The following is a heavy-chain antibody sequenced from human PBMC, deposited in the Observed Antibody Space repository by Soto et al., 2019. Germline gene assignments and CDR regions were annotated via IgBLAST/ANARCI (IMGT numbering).Heavy chain of an antibody. CDR1: GFGFSDSY. CDR3: ARGGGGGLFDP. CDR2: ISPRSTFR. J-gene: IGHJ5*02. Sequence: GSLRLSCATSGFGFSDSYMSWIRQAPGKGLEWISYISPRSTFRDYAESVKGRFTISRDSVKNSLYLQMNNLTAGDTGVYYCARGGGGGLFDPWGQGSLVTVSS. V-gene: IGHV3-11*06. D-gene: IGHD2-21*01.